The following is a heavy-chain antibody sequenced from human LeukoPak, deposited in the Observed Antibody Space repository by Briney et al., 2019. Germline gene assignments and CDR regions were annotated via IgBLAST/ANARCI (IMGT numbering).Heavy chain of an antibody. CDR1: GYTFTSYD. CDR2: MNPNSGNT. Sequence: ASVKVSCKASGYTFTSYDINWVRQATGQGLEWMRWMNPNSGNTGYAQKFQGRVTMTRNTSISTAYMELSSLRSEDTAVYYCARVIEYQLYYYYYYMDVWGKGTTVTVSS. D-gene: IGHD2-2*01. V-gene: IGHV1-8*01. J-gene: IGHJ6*03. CDR3: ARVIEYQLYYYYYYMDV.